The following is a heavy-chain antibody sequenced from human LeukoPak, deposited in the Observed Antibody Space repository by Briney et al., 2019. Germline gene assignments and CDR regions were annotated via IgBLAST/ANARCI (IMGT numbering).Heavy chain of an antibody. CDR2: IYPGDSET. Sequence: GESLKISCKGSGYSFTSYWIGWVRQMPGKGLEWMGIIYPGDSETRYSPSFRGQLTMSADKSISTAYLQWSSLKASDTAMYYCARLGYCSAGSCTPSYFDYWGQGTLVTVSS. CDR1: GYSFTSYW. D-gene: IGHD2-15*01. V-gene: IGHV5-51*01. J-gene: IGHJ4*02. CDR3: ARLGYCSAGSCTPSYFDY.